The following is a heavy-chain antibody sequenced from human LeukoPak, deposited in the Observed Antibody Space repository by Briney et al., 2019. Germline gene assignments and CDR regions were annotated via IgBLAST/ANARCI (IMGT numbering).Heavy chain of an antibody. CDR1: GYTFTSYG. J-gene: IGHJ4*02. D-gene: IGHD3-10*01. Sequence: ASVKVSCKASGYTFTSYGISWVRQAPGQGLEWMGWISAYNGNTNYAQKLQGRVTMTTDTSTSTAYMELRSLRSDDTAVYYCARDDYYGSGSHLDFDYWGQGTLVTVSS. CDR2: ISAYNGNT. V-gene: IGHV1-18*01. CDR3: ARDDYYGSGSHLDFDY.